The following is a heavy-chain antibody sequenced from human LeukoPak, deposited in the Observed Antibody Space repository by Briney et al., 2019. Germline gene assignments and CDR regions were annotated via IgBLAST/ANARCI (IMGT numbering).Heavy chain of an antibody. D-gene: IGHD2-2*01. Sequence: NPSETLSLTCTVSGGSISSYYWSWIRQPPGKGLEWIGYIYYSGSTNYNPSLKSRVTISVDTSKNQFSLKLSSVTAADTAVYYCARGVIVVVPAANAYCFDYWGQETLVTVSS. CDR1: GGSISSYY. V-gene: IGHV4-59*01. CDR2: IYYSGST. CDR3: ARGVIVVVPAANAYCFDY. J-gene: IGHJ4*02.